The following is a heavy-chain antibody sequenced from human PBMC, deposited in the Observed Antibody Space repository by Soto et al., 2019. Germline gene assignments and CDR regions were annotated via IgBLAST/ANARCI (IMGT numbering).Heavy chain of an antibody. D-gene: IGHD1-1*01. CDR3: ARAREPSPAVYYGMDV. CDR1: GFTFFNYA. CDR2: IWYDGSNK. J-gene: IGHJ6*02. V-gene: IGHV3-33*01. Sequence: QVHLVESGGGVVQPGKSLRLSCAASGFTFFNYAMHWVRQAPGKGLEWVAIIWYDGSNKYYADSVKGRFTTSRDNPKNTLFLQMNSLGLEDTAVYYCARAREPSPAVYYGMDVWGQGTTVTVSS.